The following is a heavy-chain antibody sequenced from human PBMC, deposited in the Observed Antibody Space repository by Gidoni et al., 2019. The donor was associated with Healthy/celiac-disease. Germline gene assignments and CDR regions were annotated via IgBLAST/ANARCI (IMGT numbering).Heavy chain of an antibody. J-gene: IGHJ4*02. CDR1: GFTFSSYS. CDR3: ARDRQIVATTDFDY. V-gene: IGHV3-21*01. CDR2: ISSSSSYI. Sequence: EVQLVESGGGLVKPGGSLRLSCAASGFTFSSYSMNWVRQAPGKGLEWFSSISSSSSYICYADSVKGRFTISRDNAKNSLYLQMNSLRAEDTAVYYCARDRQIVATTDFDYWGQGTLVTVSS. D-gene: IGHD5-12*01.